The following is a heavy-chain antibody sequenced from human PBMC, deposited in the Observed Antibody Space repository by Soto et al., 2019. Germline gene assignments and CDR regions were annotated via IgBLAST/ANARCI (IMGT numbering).Heavy chain of an antibody. D-gene: IGHD4-17*01. V-gene: IGHV3-21*01. Sequence: PGESLRLSCAASGFTLSAYSMNWVRQTPRKGLEWVSSISTSSTYIHYADSVKGRFTISRDNAKNSLFLQMNSLTAEDTAVYYCARETPRDPEYGGHPCSDVWGQRTLVTVSS. CDR3: ARETPRDPEYGGHPCSDV. J-gene: IGHJ4*02. CDR2: ISTSSTYI. CDR1: GFTLSAYS.